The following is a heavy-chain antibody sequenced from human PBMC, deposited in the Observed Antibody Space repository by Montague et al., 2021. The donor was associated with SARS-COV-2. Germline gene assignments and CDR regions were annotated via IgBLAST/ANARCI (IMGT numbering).Heavy chain of an antibody. V-gene: IGHV4-39*01. CDR2: IYYSGST. D-gene: IGHD3-3*01. CDR3: ARHSGRGTIFGVVIIPDGFDI. J-gene: IGHJ3*02. CDR1: GSSISSSSYY. Sequence: SETLSLTCTVSGSSISSSSYYWGWIRQPPGKGLEWIGSIYYSGSTYYNPSLKSRVTISVDTSKNQFSLKLSSVTAADTAVYYCARHSGRGTIFGVVIIPDGFDIWGQGTMVTVSS.